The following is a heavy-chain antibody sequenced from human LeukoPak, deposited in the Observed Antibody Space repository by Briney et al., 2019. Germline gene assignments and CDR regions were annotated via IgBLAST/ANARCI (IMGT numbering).Heavy chain of an antibody. CDR2: ISSSSSYI. J-gene: IGHJ4*02. D-gene: IGHD3-22*01. CDR1: GFTFSSYS. Sequence: GGSLRLSCAASGFTFSSYSMNWVRQAPGKGLEWVSSISSSSSYIYYADSVKGRFTISRDNAKNSLYLQMNSLRAEDTAVYYCAGDLVYVRDSSGYGDYWGQGTLVTVSS. CDR3: AGDLVYVRDSSGYGDY. V-gene: IGHV3-21*01.